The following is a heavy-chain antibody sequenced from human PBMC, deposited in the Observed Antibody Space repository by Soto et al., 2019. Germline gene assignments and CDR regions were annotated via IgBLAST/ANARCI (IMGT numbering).Heavy chain of an antibody. CDR3: ASAPTDYYDSSPTTFDC. D-gene: IGHD3-22*01. V-gene: IGHV4-30-2*01. CDR2: IYHSGST. J-gene: IGHJ4*02. Sequence: SETLSLTCAVSGGSISSGGYSWSWIRQPPGKGLEWIGYIYHSGSTYYNPSLKSRVTISVDRSKNQFSLKLSSVTAADTAVYYCASAPTDYYDSSPTTFDCWGQGTLVTVSS. CDR1: GGSISSGGYS.